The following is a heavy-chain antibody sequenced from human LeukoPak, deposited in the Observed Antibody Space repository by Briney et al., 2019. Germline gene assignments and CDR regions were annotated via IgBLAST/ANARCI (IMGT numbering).Heavy chain of an antibody. CDR2: ISYNGDET. CDR1: GFTFSNYF. Sequence: GGSLRLSCAASGFTFSNYFMHRVRQALGKGLDYLSVISYNGDETYYAKSVKGRFTISRDNSKNTLYLQMGTLRPEDTAVYYCARDPSVGGFSGSELDFWGQGTLVTVCS. D-gene: IGHD3-16*01. CDR3: ARDPSVGGFSGSELDF. J-gene: IGHJ4*02. V-gene: IGHV3-64*01.